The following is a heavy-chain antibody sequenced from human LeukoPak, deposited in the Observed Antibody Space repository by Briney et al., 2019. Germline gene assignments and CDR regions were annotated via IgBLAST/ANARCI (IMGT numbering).Heavy chain of an antibody. Sequence: GASVKVSCKASGYTFTGYCMHWVRQAPGQGLEWMGWINPNSGGTNYAQKFQGWVTMTRDTSISTAYMELSRLRSDDTAVYYCARAPYNWNFYGMDVWGQGTTVTVSS. CDR2: INPNSGGT. V-gene: IGHV1-2*04. CDR3: ARAPYNWNFYGMDV. D-gene: IGHD1-20*01. J-gene: IGHJ6*02. CDR1: GYTFTGYC.